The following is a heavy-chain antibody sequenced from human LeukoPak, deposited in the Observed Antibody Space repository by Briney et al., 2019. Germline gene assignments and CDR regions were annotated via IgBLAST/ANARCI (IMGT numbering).Heavy chain of an antibody. Sequence: SQTLSLTCAVSGGSISSGGYSWSWIRQPPGKGLEWIGYIYHSGSTYYNPSLKSRVTISVDRSKNQFSLKLSSVTAADTAVYYCARIGTAGYYGMDVWGQGTTVTVSS. D-gene: IGHD2-8*02. V-gene: IGHV4-30-2*01. J-gene: IGHJ6*02. CDR1: GGSISSGGYS. CDR2: IYHSGST. CDR3: ARIGTAGYYGMDV.